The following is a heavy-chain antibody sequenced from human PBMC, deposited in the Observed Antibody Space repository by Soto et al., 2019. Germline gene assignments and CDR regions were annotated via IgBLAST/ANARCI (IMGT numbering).Heavy chain of an antibody. D-gene: IGHD6-6*01. CDR3: ARDSRIAGRRVYYCYGMDV. Sequence: GASVKVSCKASGYTFTGYYMHWVRQAPGQGLEWMGWINPNSGGTNYAQKLQGRVTMTRDTSISTAYMELSRLRSDDTAVYYCARDSRIAGRRVYYCYGMDVWGQGTTVTVSS. V-gene: IGHV1-2*02. CDR1: GYTFTGYY. CDR2: INPNSGGT. J-gene: IGHJ6*02.